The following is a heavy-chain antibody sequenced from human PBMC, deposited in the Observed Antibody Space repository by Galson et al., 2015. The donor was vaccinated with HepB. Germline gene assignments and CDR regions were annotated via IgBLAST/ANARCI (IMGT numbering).Heavy chain of an antibody. J-gene: IGHJ6*02. Sequence: SVKVSCKASGYTFTSYGISWVRQAPGQGLEWMGWISAYNGNTNYAQKLQGRVTMTTDTSTSTAYMELRSLRSDDTAVCYCARGYRTLEWLFGAYYYYGMDVWGQGTTVTVSS. CDR3: ARGYRTLEWLFGAYYYYGMDV. CDR1: GYTFTSYG. D-gene: IGHD3-3*01. V-gene: IGHV1-18*04. CDR2: ISAYNGNT.